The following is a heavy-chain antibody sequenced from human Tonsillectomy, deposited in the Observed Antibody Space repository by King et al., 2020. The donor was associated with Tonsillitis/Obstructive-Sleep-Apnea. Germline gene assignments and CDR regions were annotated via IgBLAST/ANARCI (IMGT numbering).Heavy chain of an antibody. D-gene: IGHD3-3*01. CDR3: ARDSYGFWGGYSDY. CDR2: IKQDGSEK. Sequence: VQLVESGGGLVQPGGSRRLSCAASEFTFSSYWMTWVRQAPGKGLEWVANIKQDGSEKYYVDSVKGRFTISRDNAEDSLYLQMNSLRAEDTAVYYCARDSYGFWGGYSDYWGQGTLVTVSS. J-gene: IGHJ4*02. V-gene: IGHV3-7*04. CDR1: EFTFSSYW.